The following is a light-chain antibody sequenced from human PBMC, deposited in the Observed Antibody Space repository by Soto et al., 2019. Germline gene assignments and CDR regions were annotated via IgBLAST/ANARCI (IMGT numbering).Light chain of an antibody. CDR3: QKYNSDPFT. J-gene: IGKJ4*01. V-gene: IGKV1-27*01. CDR2: AAS. CDR1: QGISNY. Sequence: DIQMTQSPSSLSASIGDRVTITCRASQGISNYLVWYQQKPGKVPKLLISAASTLQTGVPSRFSGSGSGTDFTLTISSLQPEDVATYYCQKYNSDPFTFGGGSKVDIK.